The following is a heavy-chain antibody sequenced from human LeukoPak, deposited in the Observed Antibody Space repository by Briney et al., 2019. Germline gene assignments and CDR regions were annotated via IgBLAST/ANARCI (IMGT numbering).Heavy chain of an antibody. Sequence: GGALRLSCAASGFTFSGYCMHWVRQAPGKGLVWVSRTNPDGSTTTYADSVKGRFTISRDNAKNTLYLQMNSLRAEDTALYSCARDPPRGGRYYFDYWGQGALVTVSS. D-gene: IGHD3-10*01. CDR1: GFTFSGYC. V-gene: IGHV3-74*03. J-gene: IGHJ4*02. CDR3: ARDPPRGGRYYFDY. CDR2: TNPDGSTT.